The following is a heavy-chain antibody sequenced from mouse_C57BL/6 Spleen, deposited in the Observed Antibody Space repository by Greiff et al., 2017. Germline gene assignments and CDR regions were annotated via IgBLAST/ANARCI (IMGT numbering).Heavy chain of an antibody. CDR3: ARKGGAGERPYYFDY. CDR1: GYTFTSYG. CDR2: IYPRSGNT. Sequence: QVQLQQSGAELARPGASVKLSCKASGYTFTSYGISWVKQRTGQGLEWIGEIYPRSGNTYYNEKFKGKATLTADKSSSTAYMGLRSLTSEDSAVYFCARKGGAGERPYYFDYWGQGTTLTVSS. J-gene: IGHJ2*01. V-gene: IGHV1-81*01.